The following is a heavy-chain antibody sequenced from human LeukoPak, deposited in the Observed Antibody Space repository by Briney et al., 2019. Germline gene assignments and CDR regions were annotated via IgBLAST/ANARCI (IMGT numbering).Heavy chain of an antibody. Sequence: SETLSLTCTVSGGSISSSSYYWGWIRQPPGKGLEWIGSIYYSGSTSYNPSLKSRVTISVDTSKNQFSLKLSSVTASDTAVYHCARPRSFSPFFDYWGQGTLVTVSS. D-gene: IGHD1-26*01. J-gene: IGHJ4*02. CDR3: ARPRSFSPFFDY. CDR1: GGSISSSSYY. V-gene: IGHV4-39*01. CDR2: IYYSGST.